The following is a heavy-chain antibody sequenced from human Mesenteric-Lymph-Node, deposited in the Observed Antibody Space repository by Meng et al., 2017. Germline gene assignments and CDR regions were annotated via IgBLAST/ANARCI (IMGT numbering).Heavy chain of an antibody. V-gene: IGHV4-30-4*01. J-gene: IGHJ4*02. D-gene: IGHD2-2*01. Sequence: QAQCTDSGPCMVQPSNTPSLTCTVSGDSISSGDYVESWIHPLPGKRLEWIGYMDYRGSNFYKQSLKSRVTISVDTSNNQFSLKLSSVTAADTAVYFCARGELLWDYWGQGTLVTVSS. CDR1: GDSISSGDYV. CDR3: ARGELLWDY. CDR2: MDYRGSN.